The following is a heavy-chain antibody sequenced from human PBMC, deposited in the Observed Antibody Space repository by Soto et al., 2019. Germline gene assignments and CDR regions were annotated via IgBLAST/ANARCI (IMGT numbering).Heavy chain of an antibody. D-gene: IGHD3-10*01. CDR1: GFTFSSYA. CDR3: SKGPGIKGGSGSQPGPFLPKPYYYYYGMDV. CDR2: ISGSGGST. V-gene: IGHV3-23*01. Sequence: GGSLRLSCAASGFTFSSYAMSWVRQAPGKGLEWVSAISGSGGSTYYADSVKGRFTISRDNSKNTLYLQMNSLRAEDTAVYYWSKGPGIKGGSGSQPGPFLPKPYYYYYGMDVWGQGTTVTVSS. J-gene: IGHJ6*02.